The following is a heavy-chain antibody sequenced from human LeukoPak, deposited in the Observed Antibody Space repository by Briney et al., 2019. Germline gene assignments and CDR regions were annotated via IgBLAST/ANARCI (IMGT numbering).Heavy chain of an antibody. CDR3: ARSPSRGRFDY. V-gene: IGHV1-2*02. CDR2: INPNSGDT. CDR1: GYTFTGYY. J-gene: IGHJ4*02. Sequence: ASVKVSCKASGYTFTGYYLHWVRQAPGPGLEWLGWINPNSGDTNYAQKFQGRVTMTRDTSISTAYLELIRLTSDDTAVYYCARSPSRGRFDYWGQGTLVTVSS.